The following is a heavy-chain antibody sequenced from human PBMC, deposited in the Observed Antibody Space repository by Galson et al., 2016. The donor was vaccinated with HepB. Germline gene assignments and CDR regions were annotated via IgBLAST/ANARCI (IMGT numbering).Heavy chain of an antibody. J-gene: IGHJ3*02. D-gene: IGHD3-9*01. CDR1: GFSFSLYG. Sequence: SLRLSCAASGFSFSLYGMHWVRQAPGKGLEWVAVISYDGNNKYYADSVKGRFTISRDNSKNTLYLQMSSLRAEDTAVYYCAKKAHILTGPDAFDIWGQGTMVTVSS. CDR2: ISYDGNNK. V-gene: IGHV3-30*18. CDR3: AKKAHILTGPDAFDI.